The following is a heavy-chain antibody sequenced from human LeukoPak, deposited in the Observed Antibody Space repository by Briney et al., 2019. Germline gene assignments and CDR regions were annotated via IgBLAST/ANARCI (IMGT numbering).Heavy chain of an antibody. J-gene: IGHJ6*03. CDR3: ARLAFCTNAVCFSNYYYSMDV. Sequence: GESLKISCKGSGYSFTSYWIGWVRQMPGKGLEWMGIIYPDDSDTKYSPSFQGQVTISADKSISTAYLQWSSLKASDTAMYYCARLAFCTNAVCFSNYYYSMDVWGRGTTVTVSS. CDR1: GYSFTSYW. D-gene: IGHD2-8*01. V-gene: IGHV5-51*01. CDR2: IYPDDSDT.